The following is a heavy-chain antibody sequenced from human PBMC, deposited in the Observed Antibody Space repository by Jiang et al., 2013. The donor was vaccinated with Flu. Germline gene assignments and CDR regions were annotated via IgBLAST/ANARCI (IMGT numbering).Heavy chain of an antibody. V-gene: IGHV3-30-3*01. Sequence: QLLESGGGVVQPGRSLRLSCAASGFTFSSYAMHWVRQAPGKGLEWVAVISYDGSNKYYADSVKGRFTISRDNSKNTLYLQMNSLRAEDTAVYYCARDPGDYDFDYWGQGTLVTVSS. CDR1: GFTFSSYA. J-gene: IGHJ4*02. CDR2: ISYDGSNK. CDR3: ARDPGDYDFDY. D-gene: IGHD4-17*01.